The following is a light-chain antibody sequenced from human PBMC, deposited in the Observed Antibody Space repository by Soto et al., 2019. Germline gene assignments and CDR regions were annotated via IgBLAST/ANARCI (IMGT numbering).Light chain of an antibody. J-gene: IGLJ1*01. CDR3: CSYAGSSTSYV. CDR2: EVS. Sequence: QSALTQPASVSGSPGQSITISCTGTSSDVGSYNLVSWYQQHPGKAPKLMIYEVSKRPSGVSNRFSGSKSGNTASLTISGLKAENEADYYCCSYAGSSTSYVFGTGTKVTAL. V-gene: IGLV2-23*02. CDR1: SSDVGSYNL.